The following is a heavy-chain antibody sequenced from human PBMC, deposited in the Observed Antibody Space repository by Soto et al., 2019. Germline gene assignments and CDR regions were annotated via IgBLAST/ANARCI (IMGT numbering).Heavy chain of an antibody. CDR3: ARQAAAPGIDLWFDP. CDR2: IFYAGNT. CDR1: GGSISSSRSY. J-gene: IGHJ5*02. V-gene: IGHV4-39*01. D-gene: IGHD6-13*01. Sequence: SETLSLTCNVAGGSISSSRSYWAWFRQPPGEELEWIANIFYAGNTYYNPSLKSRVTVSVDTSKNQFSLKLDSVTAADTAVYYCARQAAAPGIDLWFDPWGQGTLVTVSS.